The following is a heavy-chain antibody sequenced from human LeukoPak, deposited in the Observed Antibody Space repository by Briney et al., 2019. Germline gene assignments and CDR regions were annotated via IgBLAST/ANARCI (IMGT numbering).Heavy chain of an antibody. CDR2: ISSTSSYI. D-gene: IGHD3-10*01. Sequence: KPGGSLRLSCAASEFTFSTYNMNWVRQAPGKGLEWVSTISSTSSYIYYADSVKGRFTISRDDAKNSLDLQMNSLRAEDTAVYYCARDQSHRDPVAFDIWGQGTMVTVSS. CDR3: ARDQSHRDPVAFDI. CDR1: EFTFSTYN. V-gene: IGHV3-21*01. J-gene: IGHJ3*02.